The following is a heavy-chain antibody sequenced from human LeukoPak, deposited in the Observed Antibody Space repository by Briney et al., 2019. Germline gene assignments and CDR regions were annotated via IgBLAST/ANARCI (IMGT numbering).Heavy chain of an antibody. CDR1: GYSFTNHY. J-gene: IGHJ5*02. CDR2: ISCHSGVP. V-gene: IGHV1-2*06. Sequence: ASVKVSCKASGYSFTNHYVHWVRQAPGQGLEWMGRISCHSGVPNYAQKFQGRVTITRDTSISTTFMELTRLTSDDTAVYFCTREVGYSTRWYGRLDPWGQGTLVTVSS. CDR3: TREVGYSTRWYGRLDP. D-gene: IGHD6-13*01.